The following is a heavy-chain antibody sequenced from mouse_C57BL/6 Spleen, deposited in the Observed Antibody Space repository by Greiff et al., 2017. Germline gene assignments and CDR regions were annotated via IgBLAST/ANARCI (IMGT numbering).Heavy chain of an antibody. CDR2: INPGSGGT. CDR1: GYAFTNYL. V-gene: IGHV1-54*01. CDR3: ARGDGGIYAVDD. D-gene: IGHD1-2*01. J-gene: IGHJ4*01. Sequence: VQLQQSGAELVRPGTSVKVSCKASGYAFTNYLIEWVMQRPGQGLEWIGVINPGSGGTNYNEKFKGKATLTADKSASTAYMQLSSLTSEDSAVYFCARGDGGIYAVDDWGQGTSVTVSS.